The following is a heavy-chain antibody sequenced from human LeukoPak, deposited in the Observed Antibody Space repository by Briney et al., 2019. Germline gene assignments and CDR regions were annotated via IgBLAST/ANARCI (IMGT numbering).Heavy chain of an antibody. J-gene: IGHJ5*02. CDR2: IKYDGSDP. CDR3: ARDLWFDP. CDR1: GFTFSGFW. V-gene: IGHV3-7*01. Sequence: GGSLRLSCAATGFTFSGFWMSWVRQAPTKGLEWVANIKYDGSDPRYLDSVKGRFTVSRDNANNSLYLQMNSLRAEDTAVYYCARDLWFDPWGQGTLVTVSS.